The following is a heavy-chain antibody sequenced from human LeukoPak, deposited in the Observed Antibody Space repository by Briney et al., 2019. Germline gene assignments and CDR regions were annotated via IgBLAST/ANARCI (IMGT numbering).Heavy chain of an antibody. CDR1: GFTFSSYE. CDR3: AKAGDSIFDY. V-gene: IGHV3-48*03. Sequence: GGSLRLSCAASGFTFSSYEMNWVRQAPGKGLEWVSYISSSGSTIYYADSVKGRFTVSRDNAKNSLYLQMNSLRAEDTAVYYCAKAGDSIFDYWGQGTLVTVSS. J-gene: IGHJ4*02. CDR2: ISSSGSTI.